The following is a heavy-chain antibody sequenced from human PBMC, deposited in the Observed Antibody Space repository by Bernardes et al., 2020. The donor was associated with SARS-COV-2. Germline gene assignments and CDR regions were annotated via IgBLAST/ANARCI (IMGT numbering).Heavy chain of an antibody. V-gene: IGHV3-23*01. Sequence: GGSLRLSCAASGFTFKTNAMGWVRQAPGKGLEWVSGITDSGRTTKYGNSVKGRFTISRDNSKNTLYLHMNNLRAEDTAVYYCARYKIFTSPPDYFDYWGQGTLVAVSS. J-gene: IGHJ4*02. CDR2: ITDSGRTT. D-gene: IGHD1-1*01. CDR1: GFTFKTNA. CDR3: ARYKIFTSPPDYFDY.